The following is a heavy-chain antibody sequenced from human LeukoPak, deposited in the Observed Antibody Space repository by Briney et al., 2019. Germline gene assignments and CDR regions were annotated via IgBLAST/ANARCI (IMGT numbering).Heavy chain of an antibody. D-gene: IGHD3-10*01. CDR1: GFTFSDHY. CDR3: AGEAGSYGPVVY. CDR2: CRNKANSYTT. V-gene: IGHV3-72*01. J-gene: IGHJ4*02. Sequence: GGSLRLSCAASGFTFSDHYMDWVRQAPGKGLEWVGRCRNKANSYTTEYAASVEGRFTISRDDPKNSLYLQMNSLKAEDTAVYYCAGEAGSYGPVVYWGQGTLVTVPS.